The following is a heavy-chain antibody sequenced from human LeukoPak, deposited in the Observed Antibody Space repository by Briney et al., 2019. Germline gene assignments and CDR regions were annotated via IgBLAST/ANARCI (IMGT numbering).Heavy chain of an antibody. CDR2: IYYRGYT. CDR3: ARHPSSGWYPFWDY. V-gene: IGHV4-59*08. D-gene: IGHD6-19*01. CDR1: GASISSYC. Sequence: SQTLSLTCPLSGASISSYCWSWIRQPAGKGLEWIGYIYYRGYTDYNPSLKSRVTISVDTSKNQFSLNLSSVTAADTAVYYCARHPSSGWYPFWDYWGQGTLVTVSS. J-gene: IGHJ4*02.